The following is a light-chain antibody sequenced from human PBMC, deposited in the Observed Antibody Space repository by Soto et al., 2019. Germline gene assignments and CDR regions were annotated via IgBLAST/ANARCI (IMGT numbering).Light chain of an antibody. CDR1: SSDIGGYNS. CDR3: SSYTDRNNLV. CDR2: DVS. J-gene: IGLJ1*01. V-gene: IGLV2-8*01. Sequence: QSVLTQSPSASGSPGQSVTISCTGTSSDIGGYNSVSWYQQQPGKAPKVMIYDVSKRPSGVPDRFSGSKSGNTASLTVSALQAEDEADYYCSSYTDRNNLVFGTGTKSPS.